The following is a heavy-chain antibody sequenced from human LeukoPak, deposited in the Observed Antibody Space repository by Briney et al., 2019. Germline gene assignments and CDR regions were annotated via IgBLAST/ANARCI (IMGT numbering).Heavy chain of an antibody. J-gene: IGHJ4*02. CDR1: GGSVSSGSYY. CDR2: IYYSGST. CDR3: ARRAGGTIFGFDY. Sequence: SSETLPLTCTVSGGSVSSGSYYWSWIRQPPGKGLEWIGYIYYSGSTNYNPSLKSRVTISVDTSKNQFSLKLSSVTAADTAVYYCARRAGGTIFGFDYWGQGTLVTVSS. V-gene: IGHV4-61*01. D-gene: IGHD3-3*01.